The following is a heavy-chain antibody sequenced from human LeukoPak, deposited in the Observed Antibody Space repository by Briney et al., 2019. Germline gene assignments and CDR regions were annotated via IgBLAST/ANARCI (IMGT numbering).Heavy chain of an antibody. CDR3: SRLNRVN. V-gene: IGHV4-59*08. CDR2: INYSGST. CDR1: GGFIRTFY. Sequence: PSETLSLTYSVCGGFIRTFYECGIRQPPGKGLEWIGYINYSGSTNYNPSLKSRVSISVDTSKYQFSLKLGSVTAADTAVYYCSRLNRVNWCQGTLVTVSS. J-gene: IGHJ4*02. D-gene: IGHD2/OR15-2a*01.